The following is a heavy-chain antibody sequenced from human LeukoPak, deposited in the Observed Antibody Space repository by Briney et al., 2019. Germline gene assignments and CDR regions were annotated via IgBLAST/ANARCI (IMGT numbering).Heavy chain of an antibody. V-gene: IGHV4-39*07. CDR3: ARHGRYFDWLFRNWFDP. CDR1: GGSISSSSYY. D-gene: IGHD3-9*01. J-gene: IGHJ5*02. Sequence: ASETLSLTCTVSGGSISSSSYYWGWIRQPPGKGLEWIGSIYYSGSTYYNPSLKSRVTISVDTSKNQFSLKLSSVTAADTAVYYCARHGRYFDWLFRNWFDPWGQGTLVTVSS. CDR2: IYYSGST.